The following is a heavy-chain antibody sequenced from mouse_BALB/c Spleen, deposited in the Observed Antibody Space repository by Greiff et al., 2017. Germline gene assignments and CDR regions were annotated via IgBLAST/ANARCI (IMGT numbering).Heavy chain of an antibody. V-gene: IGHV1-18*01. CDR3: ARNPYYGSSPFDY. J-gene: IGHJ2*01. CDR2: INPYNGGT. D-gene: IGHD1-1*01. CDR1: GYSFTGYT. Sequence: EVKLMESGPELVKPGASMKISCKASGYSFTGYTMNWVKQSHGKNLEWIGLINPYNGGTSYNQKFKGKATLTVDKSSSTAYMELLSLTSEDSAVYYCARNPYYGSSPFDYWGQGTTLTVSS.